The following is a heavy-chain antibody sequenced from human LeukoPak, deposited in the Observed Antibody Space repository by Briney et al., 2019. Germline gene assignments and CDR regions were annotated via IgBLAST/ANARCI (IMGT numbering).Heavy chain of an antibody. CDR3: ARASFWESPINWFDP. J-gene: IGHJ5*02. Sequence: ASVKVSCKTSGYTFIGYYMHWVRQAPGQGLEWMGWIYPKNGGANYAPRFQGRVTMTRDRSISTVYMELTGLTSDDTAVYYCARASFWESPINWFDPWGQGTLVTVSS. CDR2: IYPKNGGA. V-gene: IGHV1-2*07. D-gene: IGHD3-16*01. CDR1: GYTFIGYY.